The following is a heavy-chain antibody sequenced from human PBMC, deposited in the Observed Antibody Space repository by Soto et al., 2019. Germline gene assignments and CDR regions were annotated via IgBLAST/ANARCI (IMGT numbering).Heavy chain of an antibody. J-gene: IGHJ4*02. Sequence: QVQLQESGPGLVKPSETLSLTCTVSGASISSYYWTWIRQPPGKGLEWIGYISYSGSTNYNPSLKSRVTISVDTSKNQFSLQLTRVTAADTAVYFCARVMLRNSNLYFYDYWGQGNLVTVSS. CDR1: GASISSYY. CDR3: ARVMLRNSNLYFYDY. CDR2: ISYSGST. D-gene: IGHD4-4*01. V-gene: IGHV4-59*01.